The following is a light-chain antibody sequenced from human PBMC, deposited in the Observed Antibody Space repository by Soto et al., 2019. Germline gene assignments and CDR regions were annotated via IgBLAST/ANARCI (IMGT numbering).Light chain of an antibody. CDR3: QQYGSSPWT. CDR2: GAS. CDR1: QSVTRN. V-gene: IGKV3-20*01. Sequence: EKVMTQSPATLSVSLGERATLSCRASQSVTRNLAWYQQKPGQAPRLLIYGASSRATGIPDRFSGSGSGTDFTLTISRLEPEDFAVYYCQQYGSSPWTFGQGTKVDIK. J-gene: IGKJ1*01.